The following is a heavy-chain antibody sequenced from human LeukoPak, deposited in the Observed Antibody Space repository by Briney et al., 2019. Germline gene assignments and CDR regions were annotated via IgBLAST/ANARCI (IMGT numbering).Heavy chain of an antibody. J-gene: IGHJ4*02. D-gene: IGHD1-26*01. CDR3: ARRYIVGANFDY. CDR1: GGSFSGYY. V-gene: IGHV4-34*01. CDR2: INHSGST. Sequence: PSETLSLTCAVYGGSFSGYYWSWIRQPPGKGLEWIGEINHSGSTNYNPSLKSRVTISVDTSKNQFSLKLSSVTAADTAVYYCARRYIVGANFDYWGQGTLVTVSS.